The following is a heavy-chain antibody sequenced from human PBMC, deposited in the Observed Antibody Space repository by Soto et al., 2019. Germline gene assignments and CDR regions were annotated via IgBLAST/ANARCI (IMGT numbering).Heavy chain of an antibody. J-gene: IGHJ6*03. CDR3: AREVVGVDRAYCCSDV. D-gene: IGHD2-21*01. Sequence: SETLSLTCIVSGGSISSEYYHWTWIRQSPGKGLEWIGYIHYTGSIMYNPSFKSRLTMAVDTSKNQFSLQLTSVTAADTAVYFCAREVVGVDRAYCCSDVSGKATSVTV. CDR2: IHYTGSI. V-gene: IGHV4-30-4*08. CDR1: GGSISSEYYH.